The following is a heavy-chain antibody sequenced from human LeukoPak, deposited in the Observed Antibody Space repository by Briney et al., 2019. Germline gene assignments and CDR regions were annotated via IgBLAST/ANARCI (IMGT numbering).Heavy chain of an antibody. CDR1: GGSFSGYY. Sequence: SETLSLTCAVYGGSFSGYYWSWIRQPPGKGLEWIGEINHSGSTNYNPSLKSRVTISVDTSKSQFSLKLSSVTAADTAVYYCARLGIAARRGDYWGQGTLVTVSS. CDR2: INHSGST. CDR3: ARLGIAARRGDY. V-gene: IGHV4-34*01. J-gene: IGHJ4*02. D-gene: IGHD6-6*01.